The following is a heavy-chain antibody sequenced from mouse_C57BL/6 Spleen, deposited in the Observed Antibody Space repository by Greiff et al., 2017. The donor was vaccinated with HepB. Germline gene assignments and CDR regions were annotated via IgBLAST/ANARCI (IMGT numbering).Heavy chain of an antibody. J-gene: IGHJ3*01. D-gene: IGHD2-3*01. CDR2: INPGSGGT. CDR3: ARSGDGYRFAY. CDR1: GYAFTNYL. Sequence: QVQLQQSGAELVRPGTSVKVSCKASGYAFTNYLVEWVKQRPGQGLEWIGVINPGSGGTNYNEKFKGKATLTADKSSSTAYMQLSSLTSEDSAVYFCARSGDGYRFAYWGQGTLVTVSA. V-gene: IGHV1-54*01.